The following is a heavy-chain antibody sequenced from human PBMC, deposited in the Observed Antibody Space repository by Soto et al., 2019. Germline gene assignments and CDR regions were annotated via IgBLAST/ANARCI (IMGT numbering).Heavy chain of an antibody. V-gene: IGHV3-23*01. CDR1: GFTFSSYA. CDR3: AKGGLDDHDYYYYGMDV. D-gene: IGHD1-1*01. CDR2: ISGSGGST. Sequence: GGSLRLSCAASGFTFSSYAMSWVRQAPGKGLEWVSAISGSGGSTYYADSVKGRFTISRDNSKNTLYLQMNSLRAEDTAVYYCAKGGLDDHDYYYYGMDVWGQGTTVTVSS. J-gene: IGHJ6*02.